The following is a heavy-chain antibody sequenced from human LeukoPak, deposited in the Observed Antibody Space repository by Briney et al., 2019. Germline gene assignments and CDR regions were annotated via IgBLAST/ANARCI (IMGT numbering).Heavy chain of an antibody. D-gene: IGHD5-18*01. CDR1: GFTFSSYA. V-gene: IGHV3-30-3*01. J-gene: IGHJ6*03. CDR3: ARASGYSYGSPHYYYMDV. Sequence: GGSLRLSCAASGFTFSSYAMHWVRQAPGKGLEWVAVISYDGSNKYYADSVKGRFTISRDNSKNTLYLQMNSLRAEDTAVYYCARASGYSYGSPHYYYMDVWGKGTTVTVSS. CDR2: ISYDGSNK.